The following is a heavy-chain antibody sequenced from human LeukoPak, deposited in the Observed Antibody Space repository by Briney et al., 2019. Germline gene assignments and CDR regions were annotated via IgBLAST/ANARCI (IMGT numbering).Heavy chain of an antibody. V-gene: IGHV4-34*01. D-gene: IGHD3-3*01. J-gene: IGHJ3*02. Sequence: SETLSLTCAVYGRFLSGYYWRWIRQPPGKGLEWIGENNQCGSTNYNPPRKSQVPISVDTSNTQFSLKLSSVTAADTAVYYCARGSASNYDFWSCYSVDAFDIWGQGTMVTVSS. CDR3: ARGSASNYDFWSCYSVDAFDI. CDR1: GRFLSGYY. CDR2: NNQCGST.